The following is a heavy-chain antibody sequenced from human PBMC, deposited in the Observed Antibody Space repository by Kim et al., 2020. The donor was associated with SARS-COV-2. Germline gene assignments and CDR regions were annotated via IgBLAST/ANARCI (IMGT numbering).Heavy chain of an antibody. CDR1: GFTFSGSA. J-gene: IGHJ5*02. D-gene: IGHD3-10*01. V-gene: IGHV3-73*01. CDR3: TKTMVRGGEGQLNWFDP. CDR2: IRSKANSYAT. Sequence: GWSLRLSCAASGFTFSGSAMHWVRQASGKGLEWVGRIRSKANSYATAYAASVKGRFTISRDDSKNTAYLQMNSLKTEDTAVYYCTKTMVRGGEGQLNWFDPWGQGTLVTVSS.